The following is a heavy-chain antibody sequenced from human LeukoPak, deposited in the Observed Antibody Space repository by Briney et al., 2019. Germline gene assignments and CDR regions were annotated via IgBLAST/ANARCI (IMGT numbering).Heavy chain of an antibody. CDR2: NSGSGDST. V-gene: IGHV3-23*01. J-gene: IGHJ3*02. CDR3: AKPCRSGLSPFDAFDI. CDR1: GFTFSSYA. Sequence: PGGSLRLSCAVSGFTFSSYAMSWVRQAPGKGLEWFSGNSGSGDSTYYADSVKGWFTISRDNSRNTLYLQMNDLRAEDTAVYYCAKPCRSGLSPFDAFDIWGQGTMVTVSS. D-gene: IGHD6-19*01.